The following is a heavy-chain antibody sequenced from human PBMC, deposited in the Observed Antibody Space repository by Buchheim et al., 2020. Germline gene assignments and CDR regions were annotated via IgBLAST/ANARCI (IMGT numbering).Heavy chain of an antibody. V-gene: IGHV3-49*03. CDR1: GFTFSDYT. Sequence: EVQLVESGGGLVQPGRSLRLSCSASGFTFSDYTLTWFRQAPGKGPEWVAFIRSKLYGGTPEYAASVKGRFTITRDDAKSIAYLQMNSLNTDDTAVYYCTRDGVGAARGSSYFDYWGQGTL. CDR2: IRSKLYGGTP. CDR3: TRDGVGAARGSSYFDY. J-gene: IGHJ4*02. D-gene: IGHD1-26*01.